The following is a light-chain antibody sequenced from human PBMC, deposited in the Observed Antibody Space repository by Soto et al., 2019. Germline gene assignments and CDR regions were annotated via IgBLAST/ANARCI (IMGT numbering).Light chain of an antibody. J-gene: IGKJ4*01. CDR2: KAS. V-gene: IGKV1-5*03. CDR1: QSISSW. CDR3: QQYNSYPLT. Sequence: DIQMTQSPSTLSASVGDRVTITCRASQSISSWWAWYQQKPGKAPKLLIYKASSLQSGVPSRFSGSGSGTEFTLTIGSLQADDVATYYCQQYNSYPLTFGGGTKVEIK.